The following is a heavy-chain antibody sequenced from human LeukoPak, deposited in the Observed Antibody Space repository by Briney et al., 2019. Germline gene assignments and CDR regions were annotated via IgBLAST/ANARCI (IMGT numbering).Heavy chain of an antibody. CDR3: ARDTPLVVVPSTAAFDI. CDR1: GGSISSYY. D-gene: IGHD2-2*01. J-gene: IGHJ3*02. CDR2: IYTSGST. Sequence: PSETLSLTCTVSGGSISSYYWSWIRQPAGKGLEWIGRIYTSGSTNYNPSLKRRVTMSVDTSKNQFSLKLSSVTAADTAVYYCARDTPLVVVPSTAAFDIWGQGTMVTVSS. V-gene: IGHV4-4*07.